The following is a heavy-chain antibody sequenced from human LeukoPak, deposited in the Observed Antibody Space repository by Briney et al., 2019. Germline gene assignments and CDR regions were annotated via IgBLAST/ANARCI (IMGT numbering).Heavy chain of an antibody. CDR1: GGSFSGYY. D-gene: IGHD5-24*01. V-gene: IGHV4-34*01. Sequence: PSETLSLTCAVYGGSFSGYYWSWIRQPPGKGLEWIGEINHSGSTNYNPSLKSRVTISVDTSKNQFSLKLSSVTAADTAVYYCARHYGYNPYYFDYWGQGTLVTVSS. CDR3: ARHYGYNPYYFDY. CDR2: INHSGST. J-gene: IGHJ4*02.